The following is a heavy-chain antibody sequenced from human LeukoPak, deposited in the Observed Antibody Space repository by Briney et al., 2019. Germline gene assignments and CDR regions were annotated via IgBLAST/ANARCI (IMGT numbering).Heavy chain of an antibody. CDR2: IRYDGSIQ. Sequence: GVPLTLSCTASGFTFRSYGMHLVRQAPGKGLEWVAFIRYDGSIQYYAHSVKGRFTISRDNSNNTLYLQMNTLRGDDTAVYFCAKGYGESHFDSWGQGTLVTVSS. V-gene: IGHV3-30*02. CDR1: GFTFRSYG. D-gene: IGHD5-18*01. CDR3: AKGYGESHFDS. J-gene: IGHJ4*02.